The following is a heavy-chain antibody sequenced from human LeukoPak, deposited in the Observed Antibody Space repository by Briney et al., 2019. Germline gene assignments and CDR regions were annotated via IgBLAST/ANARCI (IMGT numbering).Heavy chain of an antibody. CDR3: AKVPGYYYDSSGYNWYFDL. D-gene: IGHD3-22*01. CDR1: GFTFSSYA. CDR2: ISGSGGST. J-gene: IGHJ2*01. Sequence: PGGSLRLSCAASGFTFSSYAMSWVRQAPGKGLEWVSAISGSGGSTYYADSLKGRFTISRAHSKNTLYLQMNSLRAEDTAVYYCAKVPGYYYDSSGYNWYFDLWGRGTLVTVSS. V-gene: IGHV3-23*01.